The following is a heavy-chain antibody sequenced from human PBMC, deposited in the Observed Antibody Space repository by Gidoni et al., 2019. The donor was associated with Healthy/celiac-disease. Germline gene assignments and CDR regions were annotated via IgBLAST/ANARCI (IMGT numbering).Heavy chain of an antibody. D-gene: IGHD2-21*02. CDR1: GGSISRGSYY. CDR2: IYTSGRL. J-gene: IGHJ3*02. Sequence: QVQLQESGPGLVKLSQTLSLTCTVSGGSISRGSYYWSWIRHPAGKGLEWIWRIYTSGRLNYNPSLKSRVTISVDTSKNQFSLKLSSVTAADTAVYYCARRAPYGGNSLADAFDIWGQGTMVTVSS. CDR3: ARRAPYGGNSLADAFDI. V-gene: IGHV4-61*02.